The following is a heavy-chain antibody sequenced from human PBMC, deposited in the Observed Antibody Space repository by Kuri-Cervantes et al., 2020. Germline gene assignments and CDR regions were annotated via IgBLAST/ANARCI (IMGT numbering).Heavy chain of an antibody. D-gene: IGHD3-16*02. V-gene: IGHV3-30*03. CDR3: AREPLYDYIWGSYRYFDY. CDR1: GFTFSSYG. J-gene: IGHJ4*02. Sequence: GESLKISCAASGFTFSSYGMHWVRQAPGKGLEWVAVISYDGSNKYFADSVKGRFTISRDNSKNTLYLQMNSLRAEDTAVYYCAREPLYDYIWGSYRYFDYWGQGTLVTVSS. CDR2: ISYDGSNK.